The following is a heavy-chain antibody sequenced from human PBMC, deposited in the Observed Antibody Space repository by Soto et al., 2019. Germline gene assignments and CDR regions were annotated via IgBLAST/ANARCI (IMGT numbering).Heavy chain of an antibody. CDR2: INAGNGNT. J-gene: IGHJ3*02. V-gene: IGHV1-3*01. CDR3: AREGVDKWIRPDAFDI. D-gene: IGHD5-12*01. Sequence: RMGWINAGNGNTKYSQKFQGRVTITRDTSAITAYMELSSLRSDVTAVYYCAREGVDKWIRPDAFDIWGQGTMVTVSS.